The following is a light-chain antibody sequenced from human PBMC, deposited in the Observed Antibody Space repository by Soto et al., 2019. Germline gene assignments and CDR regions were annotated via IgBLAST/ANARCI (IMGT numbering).Light chain of an antibody. J-gene: IGKJ4*01. CDR1: QTVSSY. Sequence: LTQSPSSLSFSAGDRVTLSCRASQTVSSYLAWYQHKPGQAPRLLIHDASSRDTGVPARFNGSGSGTEYTLTISSREPEDVVIYYCQQHSNWPLFTFGEGTKVEI. CDR3: QQHSNWPLFT. V-gene: IGKV3-11*01. CDR2: DAS.